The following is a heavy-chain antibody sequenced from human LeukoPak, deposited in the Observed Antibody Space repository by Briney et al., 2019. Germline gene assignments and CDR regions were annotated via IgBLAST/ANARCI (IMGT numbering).Heavy chain of an antibody. V-gene: IGHV1-69*13. J-gene: IGHJ6*02. CDR2: IIPIFGTA. CDR1: GGTFSSYA. CDR3: ASVATILVGYYYYGMDV. Sequence: SVKVSCKASGGTFSSYAISWVRQAPGQGLEWMGGIIPIFGTANYAQKFQGRVTITADESTSTAYMELSSLRSEDTAVYYCASVATILVGYYYYGMDVWGQGTTVTVSS. D-gene: IGHD5-12*01.